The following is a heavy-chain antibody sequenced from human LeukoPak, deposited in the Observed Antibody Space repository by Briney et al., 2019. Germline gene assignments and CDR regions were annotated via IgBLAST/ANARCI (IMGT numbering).Heavy chain of an antibody. CDR3: ARDRGGSYSAIDY. CDR2: ISSSSITI. J-gene: IGHJ4*02. Sequence: GGSLRLSCAASGFTFSSYSLNWVCQAPGKGLEWVSFISSSSITIYYADSVKGRFTISRDNAEKSLYQQMNSLRAEDTAVYYCARDRGGSYSAIDYWGQGTLVTVSS. D-gene: IGHD2-15*01. CDR1: GFTFSSYS. V-gene: IGHV3-48*04.